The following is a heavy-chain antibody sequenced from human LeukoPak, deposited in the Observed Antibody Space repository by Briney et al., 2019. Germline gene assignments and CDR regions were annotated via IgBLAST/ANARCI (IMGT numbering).Heavy chain of an antibody. CDR2: FDPEDGET. V-gene: IGHV1-24*01. J-gene: IGHJ4*02. CDR3: ATVFLAGSGYDPPDY. Sequence: GASVKVSCKVSGYTLTELSMHWVRQAPGKGLEWMGGFDPEDGETIYAQKFQGRVTMTEDTSTDTAYMELSSLRSEDTAVYYCATVFLAGSGYDPPDYWGQGTLVTVSS. CDR1: GYTLTELS. D-gene: IGHD5-12*01.